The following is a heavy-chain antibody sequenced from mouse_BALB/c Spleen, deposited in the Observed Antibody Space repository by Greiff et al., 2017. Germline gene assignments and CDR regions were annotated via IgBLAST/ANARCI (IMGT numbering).Heavy chain of an antibody. CDR1: GFTFSSFG. V-gene: IGHV5-17*02. J-gene: IGHJ2*01. CDR3: ASLGGPDY. CDR2: ISSGSSTI. D-gene: IGHD4-1*01. Sequence: EVQGVESGGGLVQPGGSRKLSCAASGFTFSSFGMHWVRQAPEKGLEWVAYISSGSSTIYYEDTVKGRFTISRDNPKNTLFLQMTSLRSEDTAMYYCASLGGPDYWGQGTTLTVSS.